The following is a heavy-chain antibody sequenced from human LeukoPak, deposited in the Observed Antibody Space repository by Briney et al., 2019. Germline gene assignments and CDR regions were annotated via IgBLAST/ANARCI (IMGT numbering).Heavy chain of an antibody. CDR3: ARDQRELLSWFDP. J-gene: IGHJ5*02. CDR1: GGSISSGSYY. CDR2: IYTSGST. D-gene: IGHD1-26*01. V-gene: IGHV4-61*02. Sequence: SETLSLTCTVSGGSISSGSYYWSWIRQPAGKGLEWIGRIYTSGSTNYNPSLKSRVTISVDTSKNQFSLKLSSVTAADTAVYYCARDQRELLSWFDPWGQGTLVTVSS.